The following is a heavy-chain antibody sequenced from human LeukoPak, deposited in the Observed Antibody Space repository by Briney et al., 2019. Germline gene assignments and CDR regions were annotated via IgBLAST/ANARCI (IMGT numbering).Heavy chain of an antibody. V-gene: IGHV1-69*05. Sequence: GSSVKVSCKASGGTFSSYAISWVRQAPGQGLEWMGGIIPIFGTANYAQKFQGRVTITTDESTSTAYMELSSLRSEDTAVYYCARDFDSSSLRRDQNFDYWGQGTLVTVSS. D-gene: IGHD6-6*01. CDR2: IIPIFGTA. CDR1: GGTFSSYA. CDR3: ARDFDSSSLRRDQNFDY. J-gene: IGHJ4*02.